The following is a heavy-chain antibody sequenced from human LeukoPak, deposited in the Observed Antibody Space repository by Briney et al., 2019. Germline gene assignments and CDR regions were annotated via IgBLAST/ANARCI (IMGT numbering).Heavy chain of an antibody. V-gene: IGHV3-23*01. Sequence: GGSLRLSCAASRFTFSTYAMSWVRQALGKGLEWVSTISGSGGSTYYADSVKGRFTISRDNAKNSLYLQMNSLRAEDTAVYYCARDWRNKYSNSWSRGEWYFDLWGRGTLVTVSS. CDR1: RFTFSTYA. CDR3: ARDWRNKYSNSWSRGEWYFDL. J-gene: IGHJ2*01. CDR2: ISGSGGST. D-gene: IGHD6-13*01.